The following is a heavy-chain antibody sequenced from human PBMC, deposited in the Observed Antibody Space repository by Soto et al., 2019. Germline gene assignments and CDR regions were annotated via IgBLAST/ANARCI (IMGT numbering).Heavy chain of an antibody. J-gene: IGHJ6*03. Sequence: QDQLVQSGAEVKKPGASVTVSCKASGYSFTNYGVTWVRQAPGQGLEWMGWISAFNGNTHYAQNLQGRVTMTTDASTSTADMERRSLRSDDTAVYYCARDRGVAPPVAGNTHYYYYMDVWGKGTTVTVSS. CDR2: ISAFNGNT. D-gene: IGHD6-19*01. CDR1: GYSFTNYG. V-gene: IGHV1-18*01. CDR3: ARDRGVAPPVAGNTHYYYYMDV.